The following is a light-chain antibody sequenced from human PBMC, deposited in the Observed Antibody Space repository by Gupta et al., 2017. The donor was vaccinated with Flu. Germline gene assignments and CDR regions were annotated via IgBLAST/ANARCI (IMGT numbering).Light chain of an antibody. V-gene: IGLV2-8*01. Sequence: QSALTQPPAAAGPPEQSPTISCTGTGSDGGAYNFVSWYQHHPHKAPKLMIYEVTKRTSGVPDRFSGSKCASTATLTVSRLQAEDEADYYCCSYAGDNRIWVFGGGTRLTVL. J-gene: IGLJ3*02. CDR3: CSYAGDNRIWV. CDR2: EVT. CDR1: GSDGGAYNF.